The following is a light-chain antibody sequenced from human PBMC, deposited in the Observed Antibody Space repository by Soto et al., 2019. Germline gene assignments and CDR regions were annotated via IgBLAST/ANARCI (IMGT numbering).Light chain of an antibody. CDR3: SSYTSSSTLYV. Sequence: QSVLTQPASVSGSPGQSITISCTGTSSDVGGYNYVSWYQQHPGKAPKLMIYDVSNRPSGVSNRFSGSKSGNTASLTNSGLQPEDEAAYYCSSYTSSSTLYVFGPGTKLTVL. CDR1: SSDVGGYNY. V-gene: IGLV2-14*01. J-gene: IGLJ1*01. CDR2: DVS.